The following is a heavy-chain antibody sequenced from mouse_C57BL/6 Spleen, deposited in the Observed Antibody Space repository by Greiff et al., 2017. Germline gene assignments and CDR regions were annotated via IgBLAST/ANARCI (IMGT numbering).Heavy chain of an antibody. D-gene: IGHD1-1*01. CDR1: GYTFTSYW. Sequence: QVQLQQPGAELVKPGASVKMSCKASGYTFTSYWITWVKQRPGQGLEWIGDIYPGSGSTNYNEKFKSKATLTVDTSSSTDYMQLSSLTSEDSAVYYCAREDYGSSYYWYFEVWGTGTTVTVSS. CDR3: AREDYGSSYYWYFEV. V-gene: IGHV1-55*01. CDR2: IYPGSGST. J-gene: IGHJ1*03.